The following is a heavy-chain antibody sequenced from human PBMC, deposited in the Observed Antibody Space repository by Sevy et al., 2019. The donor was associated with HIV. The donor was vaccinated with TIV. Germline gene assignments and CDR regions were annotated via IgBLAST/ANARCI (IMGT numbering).Heavy chain of an antibody. CDR1: GFDFSIHS. Sequence: GGSLRLSCAASGFDFSIHSMSWVRQAPGKGLEWVSTLSFGCGKINYADSVKGRFTISRDNSKSSVYLQMNNMRVEDTAVYYCVREGCTKPHDYWGQGTLVTVSS. D-gene: IGHD2-8*01. CDR2: LSFGCGKI. V-gene: IGHV3-23*01. CDR3: VREGCTKPHDY. J-gene: IGHJ4*02.